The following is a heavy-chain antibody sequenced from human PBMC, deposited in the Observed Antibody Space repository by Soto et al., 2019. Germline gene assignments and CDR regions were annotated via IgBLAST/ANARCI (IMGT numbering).Heavy chain of an antibody. D-gene: IGHD6-13*01. CDR3: AKDLGGGAAAGTPNWFDP. CDR1: GSTFSSYA. V-gene: IGHV3-23*01. J-gene: IGHJ5*02. Sequence: EVQLLESGGGLVQPGGSLRLSCAASGSTFSSYAMSWVRQAPGKGLEWVSAISGSGGSTYYADSVKGRFTISRDNSKKPLYLQMNSLRAEDTAVYYGAKDLGGGAAAGTPNWFDPWGQGTLVTVSS. CDR2: ISGSGGST.